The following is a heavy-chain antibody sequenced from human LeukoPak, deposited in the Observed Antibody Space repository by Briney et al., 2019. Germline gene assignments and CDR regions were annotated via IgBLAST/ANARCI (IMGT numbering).Heavy chain of an antibody. CDR2: IYPGDSDT. V-gene: IGHV5-51*01. Sequence: GEALKISCQGSGYSFTSYWIGWVRQMPGKGLEWMGIIYPGDSDTRYSPSFQGQVTISADKSISTAYLQWSSLKASDTAMYYCARSISYTQDAFDIWGQGTMVTVSS. CDR3: ARSISYTQDAFDI. CDR1: GYSFTSYW. J-gene: IGHJ3*02. D-gene: IGHD3-3*01.